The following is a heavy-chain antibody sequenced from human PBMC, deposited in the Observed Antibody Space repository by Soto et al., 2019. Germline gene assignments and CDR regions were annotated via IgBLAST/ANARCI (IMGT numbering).Heavy chain of an antibody. J-gene: IGHJ6*02. CDR3: ARVEVTMIVVVPYYYYGMDV. V-gene: IGHV1-69*13. Sequence: ASVKVSCKASGGTFGSYAISWVRQAPGQGLEWMGGIIPIFGTANYAQKFQGRVTITADGSTSTAYMELSSPRSEDTAVYYCARVEVTMIVVVPYYYYGMDVWGQGTTVNVSS. D-gene: IGHD3-22*01. CDR1: GGTFGSYA. CDR2: IIPIFGTA.